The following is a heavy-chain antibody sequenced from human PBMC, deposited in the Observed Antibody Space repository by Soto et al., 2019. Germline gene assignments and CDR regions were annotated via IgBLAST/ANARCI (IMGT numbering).Heavy chain of an antibody. Sequence: GGSLRLSCAASGFTFGSYGMHWVRQAPGKGLEWVAGISYDGSKKYYGESVKGRFTISSDNSKNTLYLQMNSLRVEETAVYYCAKAIENYSTGYYKPFYYFGVDVWGQGTTVTVSS. J-gene: IGHJ6*02. CDR1: GFTFGSYG. D-gene: IGHD3-22*01. CDR2: ISYDGSKK. V-gene: IGHV3-30*18. CDR3: AKAIENYSTGYYKPFYYFGVDV.